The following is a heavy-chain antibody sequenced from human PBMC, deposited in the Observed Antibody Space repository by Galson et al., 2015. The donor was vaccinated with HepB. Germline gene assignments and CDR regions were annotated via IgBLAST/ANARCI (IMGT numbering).Heavy chain of an antibody. CDR3: ARDSPDSGSYWEPLYYYYGMDV. J-gene: IGHJ6*02. Sequence: SVKVSCKASGYTFTSYGISWVRQAPGQGLEWMGWISAYNGNTNYAQKLQGRVTMTTDTSTSTAYMELRSLRSDDTAVYYCARDSPDSGSYWEPLYYYYGMDVWGQGTTVTVSS. D-gene: IGHD1-26*01. CDR1: GYTFTSYG. V-gene: IGHV1-18*01. CDR2: ISAYNGNT.